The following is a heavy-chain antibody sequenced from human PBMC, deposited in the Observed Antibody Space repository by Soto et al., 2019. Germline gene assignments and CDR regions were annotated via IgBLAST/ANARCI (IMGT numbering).Heavy chain of an antibody. CDR2: IWYDGSNK. V-gene: IGHV3-33*01. Sequence: QVQLVESGGGVVQPGRSLRLSCAASGFTFSSYGMHWVRQAPGKGLEWVAVIWYDGSNKYYADSVKGRFTISRDNSKNTLYLQMNSLRAEDTAVYYCARGFLALAYGMDVWGQGTTVTVSS. CDR3: ARGFLALAYGMDV. CDR1: GFTFSSYG. J-gene: IGHJ6*02. D-gene: IGHD3-3*01.